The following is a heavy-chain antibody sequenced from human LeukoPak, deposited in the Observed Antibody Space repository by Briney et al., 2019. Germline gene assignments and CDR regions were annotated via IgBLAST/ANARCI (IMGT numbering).Heavy chain of an antibody. D-gene: IGHD6-19*01. J-gene: IGHJ4*02. V-gene: IGHV1-46*01. CDR1: GYTFTSYY. CDR3: ARSESGIAVAYYYFDY. Sequence: ASVKVSCKASGYTFTSYYMHWVRQAPGQGLEWMGLINPSGGSTSYAQKFRGRVTMTRDTSTSTVYMELSSLRSEDTAVYYCARSESGIAVAYYYFDYWGQGTLVTVSS. CDR2: INPSGGST.